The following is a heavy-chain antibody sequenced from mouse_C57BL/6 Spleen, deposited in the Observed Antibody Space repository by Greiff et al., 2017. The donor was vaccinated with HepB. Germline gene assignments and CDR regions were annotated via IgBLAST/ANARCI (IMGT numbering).Heavy chain of an antibody. J-gene: IGHJ3*01. Sequence: QVQLQQPGAELVKPGASVKMSCKASGYTFTSYWITWVKQRPGQGLEWIGDIYPGSGSTNYNEKFKSKATLTADTSSSTAYMQLSSLTSEDSAVYYCAREQLRLRSFAYWGQGTLVTVSA. CDR1: GYTFTSYW. D-gene: IGHD3-2*02. CDR3: AREQLRLRSFAY. V-gene: IGHV1-55*01. CDR2: IYPGSGST.